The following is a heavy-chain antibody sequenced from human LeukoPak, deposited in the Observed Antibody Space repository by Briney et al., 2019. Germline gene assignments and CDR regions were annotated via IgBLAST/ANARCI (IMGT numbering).Heavy chain of an antibody. CDR1: GGSISSGSYY. V-gene: IGHV4-61*02. Sequence: TLSLTCTVSGGSISSGSYYWSWIRQPAGKGLEWIGRIYTSGSTNYNPSLKSRVTISVDTSKNQFSLKLSSVTAADTAVYYCARDRWFGEFDVWGKGTTVTISS. D-gene: IGHD3-10*01. CDR3: ARDRWFGEFDV. CDR2: IYTSGST. J-gene: IGHJ6*04.